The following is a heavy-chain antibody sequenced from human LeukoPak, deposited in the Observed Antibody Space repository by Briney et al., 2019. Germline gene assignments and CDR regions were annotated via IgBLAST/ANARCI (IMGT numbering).Heavy chain of an antibody. CDR2: INSDGSST. Sequence: GGSLRLSCAASGFTFSSYGMHWVRHAPGKGLVWVSRINSDGSSTSYADSVKGRFTISRDNAKNTLYLQMNSLRAEDTAVYYCARDKRGWFGELLAPFDYWGQGTLVTVSS. J-gene: IGHJ4*02. D-gene: IGHD3-10*01. V-gene: IGHV3-74*01. CDR3: ARDKRGWFGELLAPFDY. CDR1: GFTFSSYG.